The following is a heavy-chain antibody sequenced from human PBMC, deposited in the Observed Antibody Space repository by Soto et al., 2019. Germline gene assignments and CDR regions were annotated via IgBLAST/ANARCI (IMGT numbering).Heavy chain of an antibody. CDR3: ARGRYGDY. V-gene: IGHV1-18*01. CDR1: GYAFTTYG. Sequence: QVHLVQSGAEVKKPGASVKVSCKGSGYAFTTYGITWVRQAPGQGLEWMGWISAHNGNTNYAQKLQGRVTVTRDTSTSTAYMELRSLRSDDTAGYYCARGRYGDYWGQGALVNVSS. CDR2: ISAHNGNT. D-gene: IGHD1-1*01. J-gene: IGHJ4*02.